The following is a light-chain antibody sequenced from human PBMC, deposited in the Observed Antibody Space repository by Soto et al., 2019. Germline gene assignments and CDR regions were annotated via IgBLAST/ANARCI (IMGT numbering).Light chain of an antibody. Sequence: EIVLTQSPATLSLSPGERATLSCRASQSVSSYLAWYQQNPGQAPRLLIYDASNRATGIPARFSGSGSGTDFTLTISSLEPEDFAVYYCQHRSNWPSFGPGTKVDIK. CDR3: QHRSNWPS. CDR2: DAS. V-gene: IGKV3-11*01. J-gene: IGKJ3*01. CDR1: QSVSSY.